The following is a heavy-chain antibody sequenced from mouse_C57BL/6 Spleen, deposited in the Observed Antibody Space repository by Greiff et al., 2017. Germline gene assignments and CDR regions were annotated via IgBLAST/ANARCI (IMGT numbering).Heavy chain of an antibody. J-gene: IGHJ2*01. CDR2: IDPSDSYT. D-gene: IGHD5-1*01. Sequence: QVHVKQPGAELVMPGASVKLSCKASGYTFTSYWMHWVKQRPGQGLEWIGEIDPSDSYTNYNQKFKGKSTLTVDKSSSTAYMQLSSLTSEDSAVYYCAREGSNYVDYWGQGTTLTVSS. CDR3: AREGSNYVDY. V-gene: IGHV1-69*01. CDR1: GYTFTSYW.